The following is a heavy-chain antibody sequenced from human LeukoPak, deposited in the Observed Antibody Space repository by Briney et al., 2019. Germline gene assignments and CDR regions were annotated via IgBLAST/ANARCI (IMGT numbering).Heavy chain of an antibody. J-gene: IGHJ4*02. Sequence: PGGSLRLSCAASGFTFSSYAMYWVRQAPGKGLEWVSSIGGNGGSAYYADSVKGRFTISRDNSKNTVYLQMNSLRVDDTALYFCARPPGALTVVRNPLGYWGQGTLVTVSS. D-gene: IGHD3-10*02. CDR1: GFTFSSYA. CDR3: ARPPGALTVVRNPLGY. CDR2: IGGNGGSA. V-gene: IGHV3-23*01.